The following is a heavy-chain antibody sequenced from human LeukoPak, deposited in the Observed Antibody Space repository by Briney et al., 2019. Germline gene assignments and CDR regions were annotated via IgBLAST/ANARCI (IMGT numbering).Heavy chain of an antibody. CDR3: ARADYYGSGSSIRRKFDP. CDR1: GYTFTSYG. V-gene: IGHV1-18*01. CDR2: ISAYNGNT. D-gene: IGHD3-10*01. J-gene: IGHJ5*02. Sequence: GASVKVSCKASGYTFTSYGISWVRQAPGQGLEWMGWISAYNGNTNYAQKLQGRVTMTTDTSTSTAYMELRSLRSDDTAVYYCARADYYGSGSSIRRKFDPWGQGTLVTVSS.